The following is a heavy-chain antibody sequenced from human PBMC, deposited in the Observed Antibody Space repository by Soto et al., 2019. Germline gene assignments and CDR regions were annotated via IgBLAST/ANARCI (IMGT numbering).Heavy chain of an antibody. Sequence: PSETLSLTCTVSGGSISSYYLGWIRQPPGKGLEWSGQIYHSGSTNYNPSLNSRVTISVDKSKNQFSLKLSSVTAADTAVYYCARAGRGYCSGGSCYSGLYGMDVWGQGTTVTVSS. CDR2: IYHSGST. CDR1: GGSISSYY. CDR3: ARAGRGYCSGGSCYSGLYGMDV. V-gene: IGHV4-59*12. D-gene: IGHD2-15*01. J-gene: IGHJ6*02.